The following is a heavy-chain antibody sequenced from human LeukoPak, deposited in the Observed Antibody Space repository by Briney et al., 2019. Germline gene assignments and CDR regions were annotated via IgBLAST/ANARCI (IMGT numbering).Heavy chain of an antibody. CDR3: AKDVDILPLYYFDY. V-gene: IGHV3-23*01. CDR1: GFTFSSYA. Sequence: PGGSLRLSCAASGFTFSSYAMSWVRQAPGKGVEWVSAISGSGGSTYYADSVKGRFTISRDNSKNTLSLQMNSLRAEDTAVYYCAKDVDILPLYYFDYWGQGTLVTVSS. J-gene: IGHJ4*02. CDR2: ISGSGGST. D-gene: IGHD5-12*01.